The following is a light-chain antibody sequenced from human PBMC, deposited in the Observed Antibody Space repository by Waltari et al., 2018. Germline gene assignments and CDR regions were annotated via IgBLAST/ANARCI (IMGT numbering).Light chain of an antibody. CDR2: GAS. V-gene: IGKV3-20*01. CDR3: QHYVTLPVT. Sequence: EIVLTQSPGTLSLSPGDRATLSCRASQSVSRTLPWYQQNPGQAPSLLIYGASIRATGIPDRFSGSGSVTDFSLTISRLEPEDFAVYYCQHYVTLPVTFGQGTKVEIK. J-gene: IGKJ1*01. CDR1: QSVSRT.